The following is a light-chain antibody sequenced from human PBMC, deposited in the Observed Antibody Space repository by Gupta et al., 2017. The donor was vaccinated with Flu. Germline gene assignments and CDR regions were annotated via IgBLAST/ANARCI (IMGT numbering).Light chain of an antibody. J-gene: IGKJ4*01. CDR2: EVF. Sequence: EVVLTQSPATLSLSPGERATLSCRASQSIRNFLAWYQQRPGQAPRLLICEVFNRATGITARFSGSGSGTDFTRTCSSVEPEDGAGYDGQLSYAFGGGTKVEIK. CDR3: QLSYA. CDR1: QSIRNF. V-gene: IGKV3-11*01.